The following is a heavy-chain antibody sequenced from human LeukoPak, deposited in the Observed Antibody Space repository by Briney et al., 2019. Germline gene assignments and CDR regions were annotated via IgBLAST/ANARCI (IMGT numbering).Heavy chain of an antibody. V-gene: IGHV3-23*01. CDR3: ARGAVSSGWYGDDY. J-gene: IGHJ4*02. D-gene: IGHD6-19*01. Sequence: GGSLRLSCAVSGFTFSSYAMSWVRQAPGKGLEWVSSISGSGGSIYYADSVKGRFTISRDNSKNTLYLQMNSLRAEDTAVYYCARGAVSSGWYGDDYWGQGTLVTVSS. CDR2: ISGSGGSI. CDR1: GFTFSSYA.